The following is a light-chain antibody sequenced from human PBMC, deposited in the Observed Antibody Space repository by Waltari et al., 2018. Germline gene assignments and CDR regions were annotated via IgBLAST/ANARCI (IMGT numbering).Light chain of an antibody. J-gene: IGKJ3*01. CDR1: QSLVHSDGNTY. CDR2: KVS. CDR3: MQGTHWPGFT. V-gene: IGKV2-30*02. Sequence: DVVMTQSPLSLPVTLGQPASISCKSRQSLVHSDGNTYLSWFQQRPGQSPRRLFYKVSSRDCVVPDRFSGSGSGTDFTLKISRVEAEDVGVYYGMQGTHWPGFTFGPGTKVDIK.